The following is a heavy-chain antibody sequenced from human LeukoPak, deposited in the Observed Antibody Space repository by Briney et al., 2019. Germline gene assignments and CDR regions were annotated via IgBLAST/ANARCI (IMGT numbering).Heavy chain of an antibody. J-gene: IGHJ2*01. D-gene: IGHD5-24*01. CDR1: GGSISSGSYY. CDR2: IFPSGST. V-gene: IGHV4-61*02. CDR3: ARGCRDGYSNYWYFDL. Sequence: SETLSLTCTVSGGSISSGSYYWSWIRQPAGKGLESIVLIFPSGSTNYNPSLKSRLTISVDTSKNQFSLKLSSVTAADTAVYYCARGCRDGYSNYWYFDLWGRGTLVTVSS.